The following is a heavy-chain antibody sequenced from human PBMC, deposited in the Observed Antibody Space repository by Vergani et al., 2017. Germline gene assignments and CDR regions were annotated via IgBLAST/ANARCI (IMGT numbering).Heavy chain of an antibody. CDR1: GYIFTSYW. CDR3: ARLWEVRGGEHYYSYGMDV. V-gene: IGHV5-51*01. CDR2: IYPGDSDT. J-gene: IGHJ6*02. Sequence: EVQLVQSGAEVKKPGDSLKIFCKASGYIFTSYWIGWVRQLPGEGLEWMGIIYPGDSDTRYSPSFQGHVPIPADKSTSTVYLQWSSLKDSDTDMYYCARLWEVRGGEHYYSYGMDVWGQGTTVSVSS. D-gene: IGHD3-10*01.